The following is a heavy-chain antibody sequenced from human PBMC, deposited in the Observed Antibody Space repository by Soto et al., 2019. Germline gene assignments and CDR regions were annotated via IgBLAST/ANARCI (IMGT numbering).Heavy chain of an antibody. CDR1: GLTLSRYW. V-gene: IGHV3-7*04. CDR3: SMDYYGPGPD. D-gene: IGHD3-22*01. J-gene: IGHJ4*02. CDR2: IKEDGGKT. Sequence: EVQLVESGGGLVQPGGSLRLSCVASGLTLSRYWMSWVRQAPGKGLEWVANIKEDGGKTYYVDSVKGRFTIYRDNAKNSVYVQMNSLRVEDTAVYYCSMDYYGPGPDWGQGTLVIVSS.